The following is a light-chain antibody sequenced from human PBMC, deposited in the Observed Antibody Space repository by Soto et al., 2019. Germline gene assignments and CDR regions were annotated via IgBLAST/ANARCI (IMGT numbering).Light chain of an antibody. J-gene: IGKJ4*01. CDR2: GAS. CDR1: QSVSISY. Sequence: EIVSTQSPCTLSLYTGERATLSCRASQSVSISYLAWYQQRPGQAPRLLIYGASTRATGIPARFSGSGSGTEFTLTISSLQSEDFAVYYCQQYNNWPLTFGGGTKVDIK. CDR3: QQYNNWPLT. V-gene: IGKV3-15*01.